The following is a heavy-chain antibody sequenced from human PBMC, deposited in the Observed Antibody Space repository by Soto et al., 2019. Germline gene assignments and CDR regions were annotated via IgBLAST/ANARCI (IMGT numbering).Heavy chain of an antibody. V-gene: IGHV1-69*02. Sequence: QVQLVQSGAEVEKPGSSVKVSCKVSGGTTSSYTIGWVRQAPGQGLQWMGNIVPMIGKVDYAQTFQDRVTLTADKSTRTAYMALSRLRSEDTAVYFCALRPGNWNPLADWGQGTLVTVSS. CDR3: ALRPGNWNPLAD. CDR2: IVPMIGKV. CDR1: GGTTSSYT. J-gene: IGHJ4*02. D-gene: IGHD1-1*01.